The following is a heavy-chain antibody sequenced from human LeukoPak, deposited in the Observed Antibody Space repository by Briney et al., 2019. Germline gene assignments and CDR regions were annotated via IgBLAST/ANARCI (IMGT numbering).Heavy chain of an antibody. CDR3: ASLPAS. J-gene: IGHJ5*02. Sequence: KPSETLSLTCTVSVGSLSSYYWSWIREPPGKGLEWSGYIYYSGSTNYNPSLKSRVTISVDTSKNQFSLKLSSVTAAATAVYYCASLPASWGQGTLVTVSS. V-gene: IGHV4-59*01. CDR1: VGSLSSYY. CDR2: IYYSGST. D-gene: IGHD1-14*01.